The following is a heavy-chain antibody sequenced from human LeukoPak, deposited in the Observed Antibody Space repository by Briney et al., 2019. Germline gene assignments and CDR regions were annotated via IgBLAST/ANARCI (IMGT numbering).Heavy chain of an antibody. CDR3: ARDTPGLDN. CDR1: GFTFSRYS. J-gene: IGHJ4*02. V-gene: IGHV3-48*01. CDR2: ISSSSSTI. Sequence: GGSLRLSCAAPGFTFSRYSMNWVRQAPGKGLEWVSYISSSSSTIYYADSVQGRFTISRDNAKNSLYLQMNSLRAEDTAVYYCARDTPGLDNWGQGTLVTVSS.